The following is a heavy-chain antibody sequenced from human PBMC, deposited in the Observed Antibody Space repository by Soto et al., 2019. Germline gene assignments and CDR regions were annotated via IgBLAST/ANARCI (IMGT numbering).Heavy chain of an antibody. CDR1: GFTFSNYA. CDR2: ISGTGGGT. J-gene: IGHJ6*02. V-gene: IGHV3-23*01. CDR3: AKGAFYGSGIPNYYGMDV. D-gene: IGHD3-10*01. Sequence: EVHLLESGGGLVQPGGSLRLSCAASGFTFSNYAMTWVRQAPGKGLEWVSVISGTGGGTNNADSAKGRFTTSRDNSKNTLYLQMNSLRAGDTAVYYCAKGAFYGSGIPNYYGMDVWGQGTAVTVSS.